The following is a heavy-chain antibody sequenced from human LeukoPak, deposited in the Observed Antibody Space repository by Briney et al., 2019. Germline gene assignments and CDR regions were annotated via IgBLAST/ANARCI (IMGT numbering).Heavy chain of an antibody. CDR3: AYGDSVDLGEIVHDY. CDR1: GFTFSSYG. J-gene: IGHJ4*02. CDR2: ISYDGSNK. Sequence: GGSLRLSCAASGFTFSSYGIHWVRQAPGKGLEWVAVISYDGSNKYYADSVRGRFTISRDNSKNTLYLQMNSLRAEDTAVYYCAYGDSVDLGEIVHDYWGQGTLVTVSS. D-gene: IGHD3-16*01. V-gene: IGHV3-30*03.